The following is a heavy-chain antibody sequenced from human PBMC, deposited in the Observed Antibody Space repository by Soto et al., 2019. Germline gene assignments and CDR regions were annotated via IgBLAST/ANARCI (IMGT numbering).Heavy chain of an antibody. Sequence: QVQLVQSGAEVKKPGASVKVSCKASGYTFTSYGISWVRQAPGQGLEWMGWISAYNCNTNYAQKLQGRVTMTTDTSTSTAYMELRSLRSDDTAVYYCARSPYCSSTSCYPYHFDYWGQGTLVTVSS. D-gene: IGHD2-2*01. V-gene: IGHV1-18*01. CDR3: ARSPYCSSTSCYPYHFDY. J-gene: IGHJ4*02. CDR1: GYTFTSYG. CDR2: ISAYNCNT.